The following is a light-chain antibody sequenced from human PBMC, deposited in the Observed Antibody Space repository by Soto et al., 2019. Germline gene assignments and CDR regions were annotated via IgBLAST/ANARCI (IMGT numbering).Light chain of an antibody. Sequence: EIVMTQSPATLSVSPGERATLSCRASQSVSSNLAWYQQKPDQAPRLLIYGASTRATGIPDRFSGSGSGTEFTLTISSLQSEDFAVYYCQQYNNWPYTFGQGTKLEIK. CDR2: GAS. J-gene: IGKJ2*01. CDR1: QSVSSN. V-gene: IGKV3-15*01. CDR3: QQYNNWPYT.